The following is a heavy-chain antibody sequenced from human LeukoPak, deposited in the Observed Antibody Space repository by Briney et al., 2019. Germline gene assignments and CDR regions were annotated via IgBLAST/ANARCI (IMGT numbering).Heavy chain of an antibody. CDR2: ISGSGGST. CDR1: GFAFSSYA. J-gene: IGHJ1*01. V-gene: IGHV3-23*01. D-gene: IGHD3-22*01. CDR3: AGSSGYSSPPEYFQH. Sequence: GGSLRLSCAASGFAFSSYAMSWVRQAPGEGLEWVSAISGSGGSTYYADSVKGRFTTSRDNSKNTLYLQMNSLRAEDTAVYYCAGSSGYSSPPEYFQHWGQGTLVTVSS.